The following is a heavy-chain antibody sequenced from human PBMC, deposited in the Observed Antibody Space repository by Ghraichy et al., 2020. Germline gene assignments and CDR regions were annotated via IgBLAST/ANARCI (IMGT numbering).Heavy chain of an antibody. J-gene: IGHJ4*02. CDR3: AKVRHSSSWYVAYFDY. D-gene: IGHD6-13*01. CDR1: GFTFSSYA. Sequence: GESLRLSCAASGFTFSSYAMSWVRQAPGKGLEWVSAISGSGGSTYYADSVKGRFTISRDNSKNTLYLQMNSLRAEDTAVYYCAKVRHSSSWYVAYFDYWGQGTLVTVSS. V-gene: IGHV3-23*01. CDR2: ISGSGGST.